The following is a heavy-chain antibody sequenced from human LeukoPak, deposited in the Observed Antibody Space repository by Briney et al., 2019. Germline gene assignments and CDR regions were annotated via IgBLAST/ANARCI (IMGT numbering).Heavy chain of an antibody. D-gene: IGHD3-22*01. CDR2: INPNSGCT. CDR3: ARERITMIVVAHDAFDI. CDR1: GYTFTGYY. V-gene: IGHV1-2*02. Sequence: ASVKVSCKASGYTFTGYYMHWVRQAPGQGLEWMGWINPNSGCTNYAQKFQGRVTMTRDTSISTAYVELSRLRSDDTAVYYCARERITMIVVAHDAFDIWGQGTMVTVSS. J-gene: IGHJ3*02.